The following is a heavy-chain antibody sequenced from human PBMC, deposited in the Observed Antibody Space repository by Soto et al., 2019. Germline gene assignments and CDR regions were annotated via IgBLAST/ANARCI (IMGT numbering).Heavy chain of an antibody. CDR2: ISAYNGNT. Sequence: QVQLVQSGAEVKKPGASVKVSCKASGYTFTSYGISWVRQAPGHGLEWMGWISAYNGNTNYAQNLQGRVTMTTATSTSTGYMELRSLRSDDTAVYYCARGGDIVVVPAALDYYYMDVWGKGTTVTVSS. D-gene: IGHD2-2*01. CDR3: ARGGDIVVVPAALDYYYMDV. V-gene: IGHV1-18*01. CDR1: GYTFTSYG. J-gene: IGHJ6*03.